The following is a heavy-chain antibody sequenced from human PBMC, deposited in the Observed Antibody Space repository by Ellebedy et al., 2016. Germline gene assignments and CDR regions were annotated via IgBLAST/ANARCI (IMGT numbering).Heavy chain of an antibody. V-gene: IGHV4-39*01. J-gene: IGHJ4*02. Sequence: SETLSLTCTVSGGSIISSSYHWGWIRQPPGKGLEWIGSIYYSGSTYYKPSLKSRVTISVDTSKNQFSLKLSSVTSADTAVYYCARLRAGGGSSWYFDFWGQGTLVTVSS. CDR2: IYYSGST. D-gene: IGHD6-13*01. CDR3: ARLRAGGGSSWYFDF. CDR1: GGSIISSSYH.